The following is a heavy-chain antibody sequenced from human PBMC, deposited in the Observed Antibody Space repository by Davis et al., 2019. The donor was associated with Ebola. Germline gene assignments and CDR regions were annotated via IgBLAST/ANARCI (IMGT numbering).Heavy chain of an antibody. CDR2: INPSGGT. D-gene: IGHD3-16*01. CDR1: GYTFTDYY. CDR3: HRGGYFDY. J-gene: IGHJ4*02. V-gene: IGHV1-2*02. Sequence: ASVKVSCKASGYTFTDYYIHWVRQAPGQGLEWVGRINPSGGTNYAQKFQGRVTMTGDTSITTVYMELNGLTFGDTAVYYCHRGGYFDYWGQGTLVTVSS.